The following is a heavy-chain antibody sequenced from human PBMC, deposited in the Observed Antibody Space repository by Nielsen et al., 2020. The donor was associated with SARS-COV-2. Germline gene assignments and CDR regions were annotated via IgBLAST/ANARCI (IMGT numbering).Heavy chain of an antibody. J-gene: IGHJ4*02. CDR1: GFTFSSYS. CDR3: ARKGWGYGSGSYYKGPMDH. CDR2: ISSSSSYI. D-gene: IGHD3-10*01. Sequence: GGSLRLSCAASGFTFSSYSMNWVRQAPGKGLEWVSSISSSSSYIYYADSVKGRFTISRDNAKNSLYLQMNSLRAEDTAVYYCARKGWGYGSGSYYKGPMDHWGQGTLVTVSS. V-gene: IGHV3-21*01.